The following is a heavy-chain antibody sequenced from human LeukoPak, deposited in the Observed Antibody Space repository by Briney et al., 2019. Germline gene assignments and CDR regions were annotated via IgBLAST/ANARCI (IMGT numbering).Heavy chain of an antibody. Sequence: GGSLRLSCAASGFTFSDYYMSWIRQAPGKGLEWVANIKQDGSEKLYVDSVKGRFIISRDNAKNSLYLQMNSLRAEDTAVYYCARDRGQFLDYWGQGTLVTVSS. CDR2: IKQDGSEK. J-gene: IGHJ4*02. CDR1: GFTFSDYY. CDR3: ARDRGQFLDY. V-gene: IGHV3-7*01. D-gene: IGHD1-26*01.